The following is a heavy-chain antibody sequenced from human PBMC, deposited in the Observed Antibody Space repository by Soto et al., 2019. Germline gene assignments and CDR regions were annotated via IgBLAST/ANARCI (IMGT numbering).Heavy chain of an antibody. CDR3: ARASNYYGDSEYFQH. CDR2: INHSGST. CDR1: GGSFSGYY. V-gene: IGHV4-34*01. Sequence: PSETLSLTCAVYGGSFSGYYWSWIRQPPGKGLEWIGEINHSGSTNYNPSLKSRVTISVDTSKNQFSLKLSSVTAADTAAYYCARASNYYGDSEYFQHWGQGTLVTVSS. D-gene: IGHD4-17*01. J-gene: IGHJ1*01.